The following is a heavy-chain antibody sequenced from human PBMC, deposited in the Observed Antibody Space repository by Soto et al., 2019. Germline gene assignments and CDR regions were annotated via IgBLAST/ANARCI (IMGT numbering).Heavy chain of an antibody. Sequence: SETHSHTCSVSDGSISSYYWSWIRQTAGKGLEWIGRIYTSGSTNYNPSLKSRVTMSVDTSKNQFSLKLSSVTAADTAVYYCARAQTGTTFKNWFDPWGQGTLVTVSS. J-gene: IGHJ5*02. CDR2: IYTSGST. CDR3: ARAQTGTTFKNWFDP. D-gene: IGHD1-1*01. V-gene: IGHV4-4*07. CDR1: DGSISSYY.